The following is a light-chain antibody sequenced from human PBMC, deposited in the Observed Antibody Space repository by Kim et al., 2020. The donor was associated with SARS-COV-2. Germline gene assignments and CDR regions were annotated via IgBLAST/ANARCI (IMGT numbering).Light chain of an antibody. J-gene: IGKJ5*01. Sequence: SPGERATLSGRASQSVSSNLAWYQQKPGQAPRLLIYGSYTRANGIPARFSGSESGTEFTLTISSLQSEDFAVYYCQQYNNWPPVTFGQGKRLEIK. CDR2: GSY. V-gene: IGKV3-15*01. CDR3: QQYNNWPPVT. CDR1: QSVSSN.